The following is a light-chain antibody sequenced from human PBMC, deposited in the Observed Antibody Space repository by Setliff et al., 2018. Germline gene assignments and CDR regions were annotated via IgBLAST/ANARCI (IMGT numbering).Light chain of an antibody. CDR1: SSDIGGYNY. CDR3: SSYASSSIPYV. CDR2: EVS. V-gene: IGLV2-14*01. Sequence: QSVLTQPAPVSGSPGQSITISCTGTSSDIGGYNYVSWYQQHSGKAPKLMIYEVSNRPSGVSNRFSGSKSGNTASLTISGLQAEDEADYYCSSYASSSIPYVFGSGTKGTVL. J-gene: IGLJ1*01.